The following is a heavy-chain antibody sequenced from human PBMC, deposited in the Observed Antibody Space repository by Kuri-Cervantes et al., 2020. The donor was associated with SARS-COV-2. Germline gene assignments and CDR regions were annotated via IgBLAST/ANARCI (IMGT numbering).Heavy chain of an antibody. Sequence: GGSLRLSCAASGFTFSSYAMSWVRQAPGKGLEWVSGINWNGGSTGYADSVKGRFTISRDNAKNSLYLQMNSLRAEDTALYYCARGVVAVTPGFFQHWGQGTLVTVSS. J-gene: IGHJ1*01. V-gene: IGHV3-20*04. CDR1: GFTFSSYA. CDR3: ARGVVAVTPGFFQH. D-gene: IGHD2-15*01. CDR2: INWNGGST.